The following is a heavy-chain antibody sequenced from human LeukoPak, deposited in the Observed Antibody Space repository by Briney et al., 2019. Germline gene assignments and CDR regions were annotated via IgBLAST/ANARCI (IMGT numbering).Heavy chain of an antibody. CDR1: GYSISSGYY. D-gene: IGHD3-3*01. V-gene: IGHV4-38-2*02. CDR3: ARGRITIFGVAPEDAFDI. CDR2: IYHSGST. J-gene: IGHJ3*02. Sequence: PSETLSLTCTVPGYSISSGYYWDWIRQPPGKGLEWIGSIYHSGSTYYNPSLKSRVTISVDTSKNQFSLKLSSVTAADMAVYYCARGRITIFGVAPEDAFDIWGQGTMVTVSS.